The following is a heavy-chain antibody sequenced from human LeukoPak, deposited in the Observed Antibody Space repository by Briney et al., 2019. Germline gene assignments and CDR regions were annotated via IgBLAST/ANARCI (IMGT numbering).Heavy chain of an antibody. CDR3: ARDGVLRYFDSPPF. D-gene: IGHD3-9*01. CDR2: ISSSSSYV. Sequence: GGSLRLSCAASGFTFSSYSMNWVRQAPGKGLEWVSSISSSSSYVYYADSVKGRFTISRDNAKNSLYLQMNSLRAEDTAVYYCARDGVLRYFDSPPFWGQGTLVTVSS. V-gene: IGHV3-21*01. J-gene: IGHJ4*02. CDR1: GFTFSSYS.